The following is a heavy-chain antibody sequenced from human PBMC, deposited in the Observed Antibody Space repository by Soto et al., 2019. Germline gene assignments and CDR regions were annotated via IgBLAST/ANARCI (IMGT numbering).Heavy chain of an antibody. CDR3: ARGSGSSPLPTRYYYYMDV. CDR1: GFTFSSYS. CDR2: ISSSSSYI. D-gene: IGHD3-10*01. V-gene: IGHV3-21*01. Sequence: EVQLVESGGGLVKPGGSLRLSCAASGFTFSSYSMNWVRQAPGKGLEWVSSISSSSSYIYYADSVKGRFTISRDNAKNSLYLQMNSLRAEDTAVYYCARGSGSSPLPTRYYYYMDVWGKGTTVTVSS. J-gene: IGHJ6*03.